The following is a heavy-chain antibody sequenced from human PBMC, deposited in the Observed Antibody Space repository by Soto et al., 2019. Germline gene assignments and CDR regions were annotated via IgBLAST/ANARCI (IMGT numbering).Heavy chain of an antibody. V-gene: IGHV4-34*01. D-gene: IGHD3-10*01. Sequence: PSETLSLTCAVYGGSFSGYYWSWIRQPPGKGLEWIGEINHSGSTNYNPSLKSRVTISVDTSKNQFSLKLSSVTAADTAVYYCASLSGRSGSYYKYYYYGMDVWGQGTTVTVSS. J-gene: IGHJ6*02. CDR1: GGSFSGYY. CDR2: INHSGST. CDR3: ASLSGRSGSYYKYYYYGMDV.